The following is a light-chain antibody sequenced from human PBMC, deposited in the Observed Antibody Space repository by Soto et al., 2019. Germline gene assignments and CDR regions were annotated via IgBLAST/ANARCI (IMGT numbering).Light chain of an antibody. V-gene: IGKV3-11*01. J-gene: IGKJ5*01. CDR2: DAS. Sequence: EIVLTQSPATLSLSPGERATLSCRASQSVSSYLAWYQQKPGQAPRLLIYDASNRATGIPARFSGSGSGTDFTLPISSLEPEDFAVSYCQQRINVPPITFGQGTRLEIK. CDR1: QSVSSY. CDR3: QQRINVPPIT.